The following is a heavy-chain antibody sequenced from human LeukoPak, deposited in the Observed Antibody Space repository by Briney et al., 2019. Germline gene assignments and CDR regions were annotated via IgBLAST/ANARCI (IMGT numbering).Heavy chain of an antibody. CDR1: GYTLTELS. CDR3: ATALGTPGYYYYYMDV. D-gene: IGHD7-27*01. CDR2: FDPEDGET. Sequence: ASVKVSCTVSGYTLTELSMHWVRQAPGKGLEWMGGFDPEDGETIYAQKFQGRVTMTEDTSTDTAYMELSSLRSEDTAVYYCATALGTPGYYYYYMDVWGKGTTVTVSS. J-gene: IGHJ6*03. V-gene: IGHV1-24*01.